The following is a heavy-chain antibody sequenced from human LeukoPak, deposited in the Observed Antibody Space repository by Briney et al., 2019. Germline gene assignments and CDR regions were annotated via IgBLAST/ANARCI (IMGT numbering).Heavy chain of an antibody. Sequence: TGGSLRLSCAASGFTFSSYGMHWVRQAPGKGLEWVAFIRDDGINKYYAGSVQGRFTISRDNSKNTLYLQMNSLRAEDTAVYFCAKVIGIVVATGGYDYWGQGTLVTVSS. V-gene: IGHV3-30*02. J-gene: IGHJ4*02. CDR1: GFTFSSYG. D-gene: IGHD6-19*01. CDR3: AKVIGIVVATGGYDY. CDR2: IRDDGINK.